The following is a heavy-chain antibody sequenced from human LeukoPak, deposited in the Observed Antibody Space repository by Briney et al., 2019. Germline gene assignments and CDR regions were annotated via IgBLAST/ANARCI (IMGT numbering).Heavy chain of an antibody. CDR1: GHSFTKFG. CDR2: ISAYNGNT. J-gene: IGHJ3*02. D-gene: IGHD1-14*01. Sequence: ASVKVSCKASGHSFTKFGISWVRQAPGQGLEWMGWISAYNGNTNYAQKLQGRVTMTTNTSTSTAYMELRSLRSDDTAVYYCAREGHRLDNPLDDAFDIWGQGTMVTVSS. V-gene: IGHV1-18*01. CDR3: AREGHRLDNPLDDAFDI.